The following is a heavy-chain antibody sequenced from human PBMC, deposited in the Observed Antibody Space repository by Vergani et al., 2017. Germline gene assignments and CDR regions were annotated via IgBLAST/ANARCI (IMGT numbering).Heavy chain of an antibody. CDR2: IYYDGSNA. V-gene: IGHV3-33*08. CDR3: ARAYGRYDWFDY. CDR1: GFTFIMHA. D-gene: IGHD1-20*01. J-gene: IGHJ4*01. Sequence: VQLLESGGDLVQPGGSLRLSCAASGFTFIMHAMSWVRQAPGKGLEWVGLIYYDGSNAYYADSVKGRFTISRDNSKNTLYLQMSSLRAEDTAVYYCARAYGRYDWFDYWGQRTLVTVSS.